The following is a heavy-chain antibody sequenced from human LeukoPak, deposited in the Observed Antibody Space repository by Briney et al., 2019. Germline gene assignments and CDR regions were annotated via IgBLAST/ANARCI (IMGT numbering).Heavy chain of an antibody. CDR2: ISYDGSNK. D-gene: IGHD3-22*01. CDR1: GFTFSSYA. CDR3: ARGGYYDSSGYELLNGMDV. J-gene: IGHJ6*02. Sequence: GGSLRLSCAASGFTFSSYAMHWVRQAPGKGLEWVAVISYDGSNKYYADSVEGRFTISRDNSKNTLYLQMNSLRAEDTAVYYCARGGYYDSSGYELLNGMDVWGQGTTVTVSS. V-gene: IGHV3-30-3*01.